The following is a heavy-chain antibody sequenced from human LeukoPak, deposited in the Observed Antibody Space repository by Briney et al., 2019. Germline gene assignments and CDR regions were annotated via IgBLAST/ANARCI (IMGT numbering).Heavy chain of an antibody. CDR2: ISGSGGST. V-gene: IGHV3-23*01. CDR3: ASNSGRWLQFDAFDI. Sequence: GGSLRLSCAASGFTFSSYAMHWVRQAPGKGLEWVSAISGSGGSTYYADSVKGRFTISRDNSKNTLYLQMNSLRAEDTAVYYCASNSGRWLQFDAFDIWGQGTMVTVSS. CDR1: GFTFSSYA. J-gene: IGHJ3*02. D-gene: IGHD5-24*01.